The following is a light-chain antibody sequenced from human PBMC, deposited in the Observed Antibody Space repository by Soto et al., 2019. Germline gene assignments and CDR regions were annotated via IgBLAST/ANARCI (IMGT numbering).Light chain of an antibody. V-gene: IGKV3-15*01. CDR3: QQYHTWPIT. J-gene: IGKJ4*01. CDR2: GAS. Sequence: IVMTQSPGTLPVAPREIVGSSCRASQGVSRKLAWYQHKPGQAPRLLISGASTGATGIPARFSGSGSGTEFTLTISSLQSEDCAIYYCQQYHTWPITFGGGTKVDIK. CDR1: QGVSRK.